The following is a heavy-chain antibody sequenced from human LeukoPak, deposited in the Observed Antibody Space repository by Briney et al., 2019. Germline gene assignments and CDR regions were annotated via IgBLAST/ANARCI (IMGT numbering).Heavy chain of an antibody. CDR1: GYTFRRYG. Sequence: ASVTVSCKASGYTFRRYGTNWVRQAPGQGLEWMGWISVYNGDIDFSQRLQGRFTMTTDTSTNTASMELRNLTSDDTAVYFCARESTSWSFEHWGQGTLVTVS. J-gene: IGHJ4*02. D-gene: IGHD3-10*01. CDR3: ARESTSWSFEH. CDR2: ISVYNGDI. V-gene: IGHV1-18*01.